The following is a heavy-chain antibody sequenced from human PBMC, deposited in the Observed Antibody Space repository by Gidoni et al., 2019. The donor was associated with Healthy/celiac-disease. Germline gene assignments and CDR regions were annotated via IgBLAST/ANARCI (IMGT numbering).Heavy chain of an antibody. CDR3: AREISSGRGDYFDY. J-gene: IGHJ4*02. CDR1: GFTFSSYG. Sequence: QVQLVESGGGVVQPGRSLRLSCAASGFTFSSYGMHWVRQAPGKGLEWVAVIWYDGSNKYYADSVKGRFTISRDNSKNTLYLQMNSLRAEDTAVYYCAREISSGRGDYFDYWGQGTLVTVSS. V-gene: IGHV3-33*01. D-gene: IGHD6-19*01. CDR2: IWYDGSNK.